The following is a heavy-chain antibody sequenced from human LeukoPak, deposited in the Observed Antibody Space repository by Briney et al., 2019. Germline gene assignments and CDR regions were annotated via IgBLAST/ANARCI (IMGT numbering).Heavy chain of an antibody. D-gene: IGHD3-22*01. V-gene: IGHV4-34*01. CDR1: AGSFSGYY. Sequence: SETLSLTCAVYAGSFSGYYWSWIRQPPGKGLEWIGEINHSGSTNYNPSLKSRVTISVDTSKNQFSLKLSSVTVADTAVYYCARDRYYDSIYYYYMDVWGKGTTVTISS. CDR2: INHSGST. CDR3: ARDRYYDSIYYYYMDV. J-gene: IGHJ6*03.